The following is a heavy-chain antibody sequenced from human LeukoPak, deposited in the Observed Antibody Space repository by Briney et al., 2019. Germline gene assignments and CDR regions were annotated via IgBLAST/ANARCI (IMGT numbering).Heavy chain of an antibody. CDR1: GFTLSGYS. CDR3: ANRPTGKENAFEA. D-gene: IGHD1-1*01. Sequence: GGSLRLSCAASGFTLSGYSMSWVRQAPGKGLEWVSSISSSSTYIYYTDSVKGRFTIPRDNAKNSLYLQMNSLRGEDTAVYYCANRPTGKENAFEAWGQGTLVTVSS. V-gene: IGHV3-21*01. J-gene: IGHJ3*01. CDR2: ISSSSTYI.